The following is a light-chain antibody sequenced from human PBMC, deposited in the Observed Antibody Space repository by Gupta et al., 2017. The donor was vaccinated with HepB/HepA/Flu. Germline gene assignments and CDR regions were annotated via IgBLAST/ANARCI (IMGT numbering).Light chain of an antibody. Sequence: EIVLTQSPGTLSLSPGERATLACRASQSVSSSYLARYQQKPGQAPRLLIYGASSGATGITGRFSGSGSGTDFTRPDSGVEAEDYGRYDGQPYRTFGHGTKVDIK. J-gene: IGKJ3*01. V-gene: IGKV3-20*01. CDR3: QPYRT. CDR1: QSVSSSY. CDR2: GAS.